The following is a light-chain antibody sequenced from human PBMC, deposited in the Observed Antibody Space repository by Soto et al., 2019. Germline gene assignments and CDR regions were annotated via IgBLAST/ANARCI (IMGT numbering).Light chain of an antibody. Sequence: QAVVTQPPSVSGAPGQRVTISCTGSSSNIGAGYAVHWCQQLPGTAPKVLIYANGNRPSGVPDRFSGSKSGTSASLAITGLQAEDEADYYCQSYDSSLSVFYVFGTGTKVTVL. CDR3: QSYDSSLSVFYV. CDR2: ANG. V-gene: IGLV1-40*01. J-gene: IGLJ1*01. CDR1: SSNIGAGYA.